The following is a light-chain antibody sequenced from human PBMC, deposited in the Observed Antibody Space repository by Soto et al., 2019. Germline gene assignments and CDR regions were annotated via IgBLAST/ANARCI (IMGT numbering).Light chain of an antibody. CDR1: QSVGSSY. J-gene: IGKJ5*01. Sequence: EIVLTQFPGTLSLSPGERATLSCRASQSVGSSYLAWYQQKPGQAPRLLIYDASNRATGIPARFSGSGSGTDFTLTISSLEPEDFAVYYCQQRSNWPPITFGQGTRLEIK. V-gene: IGKV3-11*01. CDR2: DAS. CDR3: QQRSNWPPIT.